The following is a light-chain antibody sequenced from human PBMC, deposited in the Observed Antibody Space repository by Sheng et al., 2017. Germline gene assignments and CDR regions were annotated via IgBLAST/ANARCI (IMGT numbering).Light chain of an antibody. J-gene: IGKJ2*01. CDR2: AAS. CDR3: QQSYHTPPYT. V-gene: IGKV1-39*01. Sequence: DVRLTQSPSSLSASVGDRVTITCRASQRIDNYLNWYQQKPGKAPNLLIYAASNLQDGVPSRFGGTGSGTDFTLTITSLRPEDVATYYCQQSYHTPPYTFGLGD. CDR1: QRIDNY.